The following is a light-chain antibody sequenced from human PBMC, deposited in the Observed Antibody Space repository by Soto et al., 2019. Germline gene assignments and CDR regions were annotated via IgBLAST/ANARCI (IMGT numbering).Light chain of an antibody. CDR2: KES. CDR3: QQSSSTHQT. V-gene: IGKV1-39*01. CDR1: QSISSY. Sequence: DIQMTQSPSALCACVVERVKITCRASQSISSYLNWYQQKPGKDTKIMIYKESTLKSGVPSRFSGSGSGTEFTLTISSMQPEDFATYYCQQSSSTHQTCGGGTKVDI. J-gene: IGKJ4*01.